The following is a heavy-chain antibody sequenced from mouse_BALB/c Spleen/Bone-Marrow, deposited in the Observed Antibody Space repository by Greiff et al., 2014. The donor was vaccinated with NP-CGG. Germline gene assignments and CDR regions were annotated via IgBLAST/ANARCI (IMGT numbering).Heavy chain of an antibody. D-gene: IGHD1-1*01. CDR2: INSNGGST. J-gene: IGHJ2*01. V-gene: IGHV5-6-3*01. CDR1: GFTFSSYG. Sequence: EVQGVESGGGLVQPGGSLKLSCAASGFTFSSYGMSWVRQTPDKRLELVATINSNGGSTYYPDSVKGRFTISRDNAKNTLYLQMSSLKSEDTAMYYCGRDYYGSSDCWGQGTTLTVSS. CDR3: GRDYYGSSDC.